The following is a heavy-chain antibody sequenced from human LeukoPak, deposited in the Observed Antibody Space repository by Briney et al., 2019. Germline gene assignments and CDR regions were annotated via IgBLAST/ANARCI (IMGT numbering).Heavy chain of an antibody. J-gene: IGHJ4*02. CDR1: GYTFTSYG. V-gene: IGHV1-18*01. CDR3: ARTDPLGSGSYYVDY. CDR2: ISAYNGNT. D-gene: IGHD3-10*01. Sequence: GASVKVSCKASGYTFTSYGISWVRQAPGQGLEWMGWISAYNGNTNYAQKLQGRVTMTTDTSTSTAYMELRSLRSDDTAVYYCARTDPLGSGSYYVDYWGQGTLVTVSS.